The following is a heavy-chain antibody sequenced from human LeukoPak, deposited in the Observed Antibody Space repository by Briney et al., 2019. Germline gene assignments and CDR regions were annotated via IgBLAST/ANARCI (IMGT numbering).Heavy chain of an antibody. CDR1: GYTFTSYA. V-gene: IGHV1-3*01. CDR3: AKSSPEGIWFDP. J-gene: IGHJ5*02. CDR2: INAGNGNT. Sequence: ASVKVSCKASGYTFTSYAMHWVRQAPGQRLEWMGWINAGNGNTKYSQKFQGRVTITRDTSASTAYMELSSLRSEDTAVYYCAKSSPEGIWFDPWGQGTLVTVSS. D-gene: IGHD1-14*01.